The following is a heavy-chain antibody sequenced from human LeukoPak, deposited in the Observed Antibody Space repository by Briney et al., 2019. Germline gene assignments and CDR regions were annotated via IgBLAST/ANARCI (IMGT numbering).Heavy chain of an antibody. V-gene: IGHV4-34*01. D-gene: IGHD3-22*01. J-gene: IGHJ4*02. CDR1: GGSFSGYY. CDR2: INHSGST. Sequence: SETLSLTCAVYGGSFSGYYWSWIRQPPGKGLEWIGEINHSGSTNYNPSLKSRVTISVDTSKYQFSLKLSSVTAADTAVYYCARFKDSSRGTLFDYWGQGTLVTVSS. CDR3: ARFKDSSRGTLFDY.